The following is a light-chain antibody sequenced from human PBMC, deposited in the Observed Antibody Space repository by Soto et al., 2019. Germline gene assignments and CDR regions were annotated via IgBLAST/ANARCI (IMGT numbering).Light chain of an antibody. J-gene: IGKJ1*01. CDR1: QGIGND. CDR3: LQHNSYPVT. CDR2: AAS. V-gene: IGKV1-17*01. Sequence: DIQMAQSPSSLSASVGDRVTITCRASQGIGNDLGWYQQKPGKAPKRLIYAASTLQSGVPSRFSGSGSGTEFTLTISSLQPEDFATYCCLQHNSYPVTFGQGTKVDIK.